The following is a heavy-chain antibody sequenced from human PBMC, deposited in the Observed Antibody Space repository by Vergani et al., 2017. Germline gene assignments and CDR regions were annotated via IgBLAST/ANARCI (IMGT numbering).Heavy chain of an antibody. V-gene: IGHV3-30*18. J-gene: IGHJ6*03. CDR2: ISYDGSNK. CDR3: AKGYYDFSYYYYYMDV. Sequence: QVQLVESGGGLVKPGGSLRLSCAASGFTFSSYGMHWVRQAPGKGLEWVAVISYDGSNKYYADSVKGRFTISRDNSKNTLYLQMNSLRAEDTAVYYCAKGYYDFSYYYYYMDVWGKGTTVTVSS. CDR1: GFTFSSYG. D-gene: IGHD3-3*01.